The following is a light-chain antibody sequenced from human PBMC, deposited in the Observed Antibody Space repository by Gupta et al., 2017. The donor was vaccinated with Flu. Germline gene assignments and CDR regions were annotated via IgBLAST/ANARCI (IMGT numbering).Light chain of an antibody. V-gene: IGKV3-20*01. CDR3: EQYYESPRA. CDR1: QSIGSNNY. J-gene: IGKJ1*01. CDR2: GVS. Sequence: IVLTQSPGTLSLSPGERATLSCRASQSIGSNNYLSWFQQKPGQAPRLVIYGVSNRATGIPDRFSGSGSGTDFSLTISRLEPEDFAVYFCEQYYESPRAFGQGTKVEIK.